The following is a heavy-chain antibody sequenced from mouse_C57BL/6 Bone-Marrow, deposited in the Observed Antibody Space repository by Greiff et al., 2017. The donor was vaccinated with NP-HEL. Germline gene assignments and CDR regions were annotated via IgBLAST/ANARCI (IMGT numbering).Heavy chain of an antibody. Sequence: QVQLKESGPELVKPGASVKISCKASGYTFTDYYINWVKQRPGQGLEWIGWIYPGSGNTKYNEKFKGKATLTVDTSSSTAYMQLSSLTSEDSAVYCCARASTVVATGRYFDYWGQGTTLTVSS. J-gene: IGHJ2*01. CDR2: IYPGSGNT. CDR1: GYTFTDYY. V-gene: IGHV1-84*01. CDR3: ARASTVVATGRYFDY. D-gene: IGHD1-1*01.